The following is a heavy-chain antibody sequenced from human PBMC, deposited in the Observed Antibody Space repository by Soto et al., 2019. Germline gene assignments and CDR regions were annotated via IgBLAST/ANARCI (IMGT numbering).Heavy chain of an antibody. V-gene: IGHV4-31*03. D-gene: IGHD3-3*01. Sequence: SETLSLTCTVSGGSISSGGYYWSWIRQHPGKGLEWIGYIYYSGSTYYNPSLKSRVTISVDTSKNQFSLKLSSVTAADTAVYYCARVITIFGGAGGRFDPWGQGTLVTVSS. CDR1: GGSISSGGYY. CDR2: IYYSGST. CDR3: ARVITIFGGAGGRFDP. J-gene: IGHJ5*02.